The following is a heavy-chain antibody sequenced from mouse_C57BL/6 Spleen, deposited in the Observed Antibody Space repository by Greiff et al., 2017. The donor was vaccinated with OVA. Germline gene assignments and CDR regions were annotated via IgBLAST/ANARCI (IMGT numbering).Heavy chain of an antibody. J-gene: IGHJ4*01. CDR3: AREELFYAMDY. CDR2: ISDGGSYT. CDR1: GFTFSSYA. V-gene: IGHV5-4*01. Sequence: EVQVVESGGGLVKPGGSLKLSCAASGFTFSSYAMSWVRQTPEKRLEWVATISDGGSYTYYPDNVKGRFTISRDNAKNNLYLQMSHLKSEDTAMYYCAREELFYAMDYWGQGTSVTVSS.